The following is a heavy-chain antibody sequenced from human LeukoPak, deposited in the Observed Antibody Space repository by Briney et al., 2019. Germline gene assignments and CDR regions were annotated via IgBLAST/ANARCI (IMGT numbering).Heavy chain of an antibody. Sequence: EASVKVSCKASGYTFTSYDINWVRQATGQGLEWMGWMNPNSGNTGYAQKFQGRVTMTRNTSISTAYMELSSLRSEDTAVYYCARGLGVRGVIAIRFGYWGQGTLVTVSS. CDR1: GYTFTSYD. J-gene: IGHJ4*02. CDR2: MNPNSGNT. CDR3: ARGLGVRGVIAIRFGY. D-gene: IGHD3-10*01. V-gene: IGHV1-8*01.